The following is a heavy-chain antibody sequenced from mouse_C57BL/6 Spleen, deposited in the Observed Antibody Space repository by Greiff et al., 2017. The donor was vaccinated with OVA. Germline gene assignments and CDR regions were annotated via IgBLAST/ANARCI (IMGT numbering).Heavy chain of an antibody. Sequence: VQLQQSGAELVKPGASVKLSCKASGYTFTSYWMHWVKQRPGQGLEWIGMIHPNSGSTNYNEKFKSKATLTVDKSSSTAYMQLSSLTSEDSADYYCARNYGSSPYAMDYWGQGTTVTVSS. D-gene: IGHD1-1*01. CDR3: ARNYGSSPYAMDY. J-gene: IGHJ4*01. CDR1: GYTFTSYW. V-gene: IGHV1-64*01. CDR2: IHPNSGST.